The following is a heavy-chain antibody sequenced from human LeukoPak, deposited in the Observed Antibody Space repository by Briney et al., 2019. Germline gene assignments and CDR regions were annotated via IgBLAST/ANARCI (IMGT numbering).Heavy chain of an antibody. V-gene: IGHV4-34*01. CDR3: ARGEQLFDY. J-gene: IGHJ4*02. CDR1: GGSFSGYY. CDR2: INHSGST. D-gene: IGHD6-13*01. Sequence: SETLSLTCAVYGGSFSGYYWSWVRQPPGKGLEWIGEINHSGSTNYNPALKSRVTISVDTSKNQFSLKLSSVTAADTAVYYCARGEQLFDYWGQGTLVTVSS.